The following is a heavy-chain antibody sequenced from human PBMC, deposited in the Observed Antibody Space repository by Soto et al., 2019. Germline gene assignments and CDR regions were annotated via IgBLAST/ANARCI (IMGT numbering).Heavy chain of an antibody. Sequence: QVQLQQWGAGLLKPSETLSLTCAVYGGSFSGYYWSWIRQPPGKGLEWIGEINHSGSTNYNPSLKRRVTISVDTSKNQFSLKLSSVTAADTAVYYCARARVLNLPRWFDPWGQGTLVTVSS. CDR2: INHSGST. J-gene: IGHJ5*02. CDR1: GGSFSGYY. CDR3: ARARVLNLPRWFDP. V-gene: IGHV4-34*01.